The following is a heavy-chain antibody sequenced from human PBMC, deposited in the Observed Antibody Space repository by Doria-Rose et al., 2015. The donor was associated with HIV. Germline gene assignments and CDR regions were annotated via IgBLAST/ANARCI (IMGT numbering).Heavy chain of an antibody. D-gene: IGHD3-10*01. CDR3: ARFRPSRGIYYSLDV. J-gene: IGHJ6*03. V-gene: IGHV4-4*09. Sequence: IGYIYSSGSTHYNSSLKSRVTISIDTSKNQFSLKQSSVTAADTAVYYCARFRPSRGIYYSLDVWGKGTTVTVSS. CDR2: IYSSGST.